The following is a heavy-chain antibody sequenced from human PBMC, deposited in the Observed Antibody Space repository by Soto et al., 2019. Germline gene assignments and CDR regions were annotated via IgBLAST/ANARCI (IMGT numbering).Heavy chain of an antibody. CDR1: GGSISSYY. D-gene: IGHD6-19*01. V-gene: IGHV4-59*08. CDR2: IYYSGST. CDR3: ASGYDSSGWYYFDY. J-gene: IGHJ4*02. Sequence: SETLSLTCTVSGGSISSYYWSWIRQPPGKGLEWIGYIYYSGSTNYNPSLKSRVTISVDTSKNQFSLKLGSVTAADTAVYYCASGYDSSGWYYFDYWGQGTLVTVSS.